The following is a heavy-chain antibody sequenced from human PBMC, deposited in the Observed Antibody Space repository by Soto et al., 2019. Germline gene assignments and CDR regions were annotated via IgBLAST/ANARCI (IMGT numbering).Heavy chain of an antibody. Sequence: SETLSLTCTVSGGSISSSSYYWGWIRQPPGEGLEWIGSIYYSGSTYYNPSLKSRVTISVDTSKNQFSLKLSSVTAADTAVYYCASTPTADADYDILTGYSPYYSDYWGQGTLVTVSS. J-gene: IGHJ4*02. CDR2: IYYSGST. V-gene: IGHV4-39*01. CDR1: GGSISSSSYY. CDR3: ASTPTADADYDILTGYSPYYSDY. D-gene: IGHD3-9*01.